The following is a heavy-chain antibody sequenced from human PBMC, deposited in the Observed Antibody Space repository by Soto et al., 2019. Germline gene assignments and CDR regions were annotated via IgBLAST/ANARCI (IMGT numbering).Heavy chain of an antibody. CDR3: ARDYSSSDQYLYFDV. D-gene: IGHD6-6*01. CDR1: GGTISSYA. CDR2: IIPITGTV. Sequence: QVQLVQSGAEVKKPGSSVKVSCKVSGGTISSYAIGWVRQAPGQGLEWMGGIIPITGTVNYAQKFQGRVTITADESTTTVYMELSSLRSEDTAVYYCARDYSSSDQYLYFDVWGRGTLVTVSS. V-gene: IGHV1-69*01. J-gene: IGHJ2*01.